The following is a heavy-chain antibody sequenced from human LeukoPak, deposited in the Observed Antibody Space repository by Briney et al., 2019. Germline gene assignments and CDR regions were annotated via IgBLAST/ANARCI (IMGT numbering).Heavy chain of an antibody. Sequence: GGSLRLSCAASGFTFSNYWMSWVRQAPGKGLEWVANIKQDGSEKYYVDSVKGRFTISRDNAKNSLYLQMNSLRAEDTAVYYCARDDDYVWGSIFGYWGQGTLVTVSS. J-gene: IGHJ4*02. CDR3: ARDDDYVWGSIFGY. V-gene: IGHV3-7*01. CDR1: GFTFSNYW. D-gene: IGHD3-16*01. CDR2: IKQDGSEK.